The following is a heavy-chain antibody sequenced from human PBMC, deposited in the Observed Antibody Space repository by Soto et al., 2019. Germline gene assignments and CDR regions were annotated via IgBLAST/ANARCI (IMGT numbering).Heavy chain of an antibody. J-gene: IGHJ6*03. CDR3: ARDSRVTAPSPYYYYYIDV. CDR2: INSDGSST. V-gene: IGHV3-74*01. D-gene: IGHD2-21*02. CDR1: GFTFSSYW. Sequence: GGSLRLSCAASGFTFSSYWMHWVRQAPGKGLVWVSRINSDGSSTSYADSVKGRFTISRDNAKNTLYLQMNSLRAEDTAVYYCARDSRVTAPSPYYYYYIDVRGKGTTVTGSS.